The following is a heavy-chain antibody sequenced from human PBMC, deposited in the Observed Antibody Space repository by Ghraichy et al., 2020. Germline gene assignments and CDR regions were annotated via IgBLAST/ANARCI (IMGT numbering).Heavy chain of an antibody. CDR3: ALRRGGSYLMYNWFDP. CDR1: GFSLSTSGVG. CDR2: IYWNDDK. V-gene: IGHV2-5*01. J-gene: IGHJ5*02. Sequence: SGPTLVKPTQTLTLTCTFSGFSLSTSGVGVGWIRQPPGKALEWLALIYWNDDKRYSPSLKSRLTITKDTSKNQVVLTMTNMDPVDTATYYCALRRGGSYLMYNWFDPWGQGTLVTVSS. D-gene: IGHD1-26*01.